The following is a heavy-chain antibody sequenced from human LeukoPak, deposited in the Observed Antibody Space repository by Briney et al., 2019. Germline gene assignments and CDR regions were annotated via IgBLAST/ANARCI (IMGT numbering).Heavy chain of an antibody. CDR2: ISAYNGNT. CDR1: GYTFTSYG. J-gene: IGHJ4*02. V-gene: IGHV1-18*01. CDR3: ARDEPPTFDSSGYPFDY. D-gene: IGHD3-22*01. Sequence: PGASVNVSCKASGYTFTSYGISWVRQAPGQGLEWIGWISAYNGNTNYAQKLQGRVTMTTDTSTSTAYRELRSLRSDDPAVYYCARDEPPTFDSSGYPFDYWGQGTLVTVSS.